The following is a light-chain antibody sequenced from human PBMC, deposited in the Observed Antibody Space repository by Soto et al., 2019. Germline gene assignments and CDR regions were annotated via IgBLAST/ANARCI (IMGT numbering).Light chain of an antibody. CDR3: QSYDSSLSVV. J-gene: IGLJ2*01. V-gene: IGLV1-40*01. CDR1: SSNTGAGYD. CDR2: ANS. Sequence: QSVLTQPPSVSGAPGQRVTISCTGSSSNTGAGYDVNWYQHLPGTAPKLLIYANSNRPSGVPDRFSGSQSGTSASLAITGLQAEDEADYYCQSYDSSLSVVFGGGTQLTVL.